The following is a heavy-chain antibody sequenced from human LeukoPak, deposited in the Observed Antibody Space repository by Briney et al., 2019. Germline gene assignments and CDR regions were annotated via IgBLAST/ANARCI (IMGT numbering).Heavy chain of an antibody. CDR3: ARYCSGGSCYRSNWFDP. V-gene: IGHV4-61*02. D-gene: IGHD2-15*01. J-gene: IGHJ5*02. Sequence: SETLSLTCTVSGGSISSGSYYWSWIRQPAGKGLEWIGRIYTSGSTNYNPSLKSRVTISADTSKNQFSLKLSSVTAADTAVYYCARYCSGGSCYRSNWFDPWGQGTLVTVSS. CDR2: IYTSGST. CDR1: GGSISSGSYY.